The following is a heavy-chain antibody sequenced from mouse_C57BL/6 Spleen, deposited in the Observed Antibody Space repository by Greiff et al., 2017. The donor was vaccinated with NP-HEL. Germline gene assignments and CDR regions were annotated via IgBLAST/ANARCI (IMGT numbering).Heavy chain of an antibody. D-gene: IGHD1-1*01. CDR3: TRWRTTVPDWFAY. J-gene: IGHJ3*01. CDR1: GYTFTDYE. CDR2: IDPETGGT. V-gene: IGHV1-15*01. Sequence: VQLQQSGAELVRPGASVTLSCKASGYTFTDYEMHWVKQTPVHGLEWIGAIDPETGGTAYNQKFKGKAILTADKSSSTAYMELRSLTSEDSAVYYCTRWRTTVPDWFAYWGQGTLVTVSA.